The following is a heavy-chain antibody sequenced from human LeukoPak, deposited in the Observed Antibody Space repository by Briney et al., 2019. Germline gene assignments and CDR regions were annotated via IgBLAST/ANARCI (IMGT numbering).Heavy chain of an antibody. CDR2: ISYDGSNK. D-gene: IGHD3-16*01. CDR3: AKGGGRFHLPFDP. CDR1: GFTFSSYG. Sequence: PGGSLRLSCAASGFTFSSYGMHWVRQAPGKGLEWVALISYDGSNKYYADSVKGRFTISRDNSKNTLYLQMNSLRAEDTAVHYCAKGGGRFHLPFDPWGQGTLVTVSS. V-gene: IGHV3-30*18. J-gene: IGHJ5*02.